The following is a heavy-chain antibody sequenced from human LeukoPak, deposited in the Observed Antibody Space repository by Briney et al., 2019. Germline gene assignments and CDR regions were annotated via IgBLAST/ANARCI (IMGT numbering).Heavy chain of an antibody. CDR1: GDSISTSNSY. CDR2: IYYSGST. J-gene: IGHJ3*02. D-gene: IGHD3-10*01. Sequence: SETLSLTCTVSGDSISTSNSYWGWIRQPPGKGLEWIGSIYYSGSTYYNPSLKSRVTISVDTSKNQFSLKLSSVTAADTAVYYCARNVLLWFGVPGGAFDIWGQGTMVTVSS. V-gene: IGHV4-39*07. CDR3: ARNVLLWFGVPGGAFDI.